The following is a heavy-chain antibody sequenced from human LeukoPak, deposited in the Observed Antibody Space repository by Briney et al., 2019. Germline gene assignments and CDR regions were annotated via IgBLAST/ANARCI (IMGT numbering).Heavy chain of an antibody. Sequence: GGSLRLSCSASGFVFSIYTMYWVRQAPGKGPEYVSTISGSGNGGSIYYADSVKGRFTISRYDSKSILYLQMNGLRSEDTAVYYCVKDFGRVRGTPDSWGQGTLVTVSS. J-gene: IGHJ4*02. CDR1: GFVFSIYT. V-gene: IGHV3-64D*06. D-gene: IGHD3-16*01. CDR3: VKDFGRVRGTPDS. CDR2: ISGSGNGGSI.